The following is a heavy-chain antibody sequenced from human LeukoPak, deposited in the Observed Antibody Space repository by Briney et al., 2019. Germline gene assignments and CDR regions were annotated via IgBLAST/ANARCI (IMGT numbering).Heavy chain of an antibody. D-gene: IGHD4/OR15-4a*01. J-gene: IGHJ5*02. CDR3: ARHMVGTTDST. CDR2: ISYSGST. Sequence: SETLSLTRTVSGGSISSSSYYWVWIRQPPGKGLEWIGTISYSGSTYYNPSLKSRVTISVDTSKNHLSLKLSSVTAADTAVFYCARHMVGTTDSTWGQGTLVTVSS. V-gene: IGHV4-39*01. CDR1: GGSISSSSYY.